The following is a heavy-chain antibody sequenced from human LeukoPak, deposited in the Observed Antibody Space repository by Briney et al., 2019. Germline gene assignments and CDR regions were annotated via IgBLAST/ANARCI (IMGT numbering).Heavy chain of an antibody. D-gene: IGHD1-26*01. Sequence: PSETLPLTCTVTGASISSHHWCWIRQTPGTGLERIGDIYDRGSTTYNPSLKSRVSISVDTSRNQFSLNLRSVTAADTAVYYCAKIEVGRFDPWGQGTLVTVSS. CDR2: IYDRGST. CDR3: AKIEVGRFDP. V-gene: IGHV4-59*11. J-gene: IGHJ5*02. CDR1: GASISSHH.